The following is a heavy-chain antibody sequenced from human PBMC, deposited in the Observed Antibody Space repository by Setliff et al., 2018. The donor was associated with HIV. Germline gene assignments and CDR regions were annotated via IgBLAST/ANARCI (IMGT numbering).Heavy chain of an antibody. D-gene: IGHD3-10*01. Sequence: ASVKVSCKASGHTFSNYDVIWVRRAAGQGLEWMGWMNPNSGDTGYAQKFQGRVIMTRDTSISTAYMELSSLTSADTAVYYCASGKGVRGVIITGGLDVWGKGTTVTVSS. CDR1: GHTFSNYD. CDR3: ASGKGVRGVIITGGLDV. CDR2: MNPNSGDT. V-gene: IGHV1-8*01. J-gene: IGHJ6*04.